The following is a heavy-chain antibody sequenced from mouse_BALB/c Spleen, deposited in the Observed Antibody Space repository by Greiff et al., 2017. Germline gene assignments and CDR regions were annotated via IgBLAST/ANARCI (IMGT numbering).Heavy chain of an antibody. CDR3: ARSYGYYVVRFAY. J-gene: IGHJ3*01. CDR2: IDPANGNT. CDR1: GFNIKDTY. V-gene: IGHV14-3*02. Sequence: EVQLQQSGAELVKPGASVKLSCTASGFNIKDTYMHWVKQRPEQGLEWIGRIDPANGNTKYDPKFQGKATITADTSSNTAYLQLSSLTSEDTAVYYCARSYGYYVVRFAYWGQGTLVTVSA. D-gene: IGHD2-3*01.